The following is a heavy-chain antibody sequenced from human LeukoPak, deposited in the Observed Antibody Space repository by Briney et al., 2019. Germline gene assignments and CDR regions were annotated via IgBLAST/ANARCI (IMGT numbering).Heavy chain of an antibody. CDR2: ISSSSSYI. CDR1: GFTFSSYS. V-gene: IGHV3-21*01. Sequence: PGGSLRLSCAASGFTFSSYSMNWVCQAPGKGLEWVSSISSSSSYIYYADSVKGRFTISRDNAKNSLYLQMNSLRAEDTAVYYCARDRGYSYGPSYYFDYWGQGTLVTVSS. J-gene: IGHJ4*02. D-gene: IGHD5-18*01. CDR3: ARDRGYSYGPSYYFDY.